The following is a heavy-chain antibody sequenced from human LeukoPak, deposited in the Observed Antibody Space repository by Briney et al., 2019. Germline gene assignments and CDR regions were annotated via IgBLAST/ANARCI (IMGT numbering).Heavy chain of an antibody. D-gene: IGHD5-18*01. J-gene: IGHJ4*02. Sequence: GGSLRLSCAASGFTFSNYGMSWVRQAPGKGLEWLSGISISGGSTYYADSVKGRFTISRDNAKNTLYLQMNSLRADDTAIYYCAKDPRNQGYDYGTVLDYWGQGTLVTVSS. CDR2: ISISGGST. CDR1: GFTFSNYG. CDR3: AKDPRNQGYDYGTVLDY. V-gene: IGHV3-23*01.